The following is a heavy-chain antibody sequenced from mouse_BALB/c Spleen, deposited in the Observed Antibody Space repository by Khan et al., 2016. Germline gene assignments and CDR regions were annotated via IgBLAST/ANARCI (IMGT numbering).Heavy chain of an antibody. CDR2: INPSTGYT. J-gene: IGHJ4*01. CDR3: ARVGGDYAMDY. V-gene: IGHV1-7*01. CDR1: GYTFTSYW. Sequence: VQLQESGAELAKPGASVKMSCKASGYTFTSYWMHWVKQRPGQGLEWIGYINPSTGYTEYNQKFKDKATLTADKSSSTAYMQLSSLTSEDSAVXYCARVGGDYAMDYWGQGTSVTVSS.